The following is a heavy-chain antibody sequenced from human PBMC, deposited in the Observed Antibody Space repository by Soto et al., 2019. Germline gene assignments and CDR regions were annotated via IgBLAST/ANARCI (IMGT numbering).Heavy chain of an antibody. CDR2: IYYSGNT. CDR1: GGSLTSYY. V-gene: IGHV4-59*08. D-gene: IGHD1-20*01. CDR3: ARSGYNWNDIRFDS. Sequence: PSETLSLTCTVSGGSLTSYYWSWIRQPPGGGLEWIGYIYYSGNTNCNPSLKSRATISVDTSKNQFSLKLTSVTAADTAVYYCARSGYNWNDIRFDSWGQGTLVTVSS. J-gene: IGHJ4*02.